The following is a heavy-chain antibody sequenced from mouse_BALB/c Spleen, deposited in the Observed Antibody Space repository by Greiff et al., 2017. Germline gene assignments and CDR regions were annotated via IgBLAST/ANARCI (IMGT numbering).Heavy chain of an antibody. Sequence: VKLVESGPGLVAPSQSLSITCTVSGFSLTSYGVHWVRQPPGKGLEWLGVIWAGGSTNYNSALMSRLSISKDNSKSQVFLKMNSLQTDDTAMYYCAREWLLRFAYWGQGTLVTVSA. CDR2: IWAGGST. CDR3: AREWLLRFAY. J-gene: IGHJ3*01. V-gene: IGHV2-9*02. CDR1: GFSLTSYG. D-gene: IGHD2-3*01.